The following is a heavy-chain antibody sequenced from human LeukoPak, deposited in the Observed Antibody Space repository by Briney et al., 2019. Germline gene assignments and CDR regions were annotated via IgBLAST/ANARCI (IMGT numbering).Heavy chain of an antibody. CDR1: GYTFTGYY. V-gene: IGHV1-2*02. D-gene: IGHD1-26*01. CDR3: ASRYSGSYYVY. Sequence: ASVKVSCKASGYTFTGYYMHWVRQAPGQGLEWMGWINPYSGGTNYAQKFQGRVTMTRDTSISTAYMELSRLRSDDTAVYYCASRYSGSYYVYWGQGTLVTVSS. J-gene: IGHJ4*02. CDR2: INPYSGGT.